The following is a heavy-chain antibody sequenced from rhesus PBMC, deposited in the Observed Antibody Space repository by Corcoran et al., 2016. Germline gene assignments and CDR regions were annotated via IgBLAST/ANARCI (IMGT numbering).Heavy chain of an antibody. V-gene: IGHV4S7*01. D-gene: IGHD4-29*01. CDR3: ARLPSYGSSYFDY. Sequence: QVQLQESGPGLVKPSETLSLTCAVSGGPISGGPGGGWIPPPPWTGLGWIGHSFGSIGSTYSNPSLKSRVTISRDTSKNQFSLKLSSVTAADTAVYYCARLPSYGSSYFDYWGQGVLVTVSS. CDR2: SFGSIGST. J-gene: IGHJ4*01. CDR1: GGPISGGPG.